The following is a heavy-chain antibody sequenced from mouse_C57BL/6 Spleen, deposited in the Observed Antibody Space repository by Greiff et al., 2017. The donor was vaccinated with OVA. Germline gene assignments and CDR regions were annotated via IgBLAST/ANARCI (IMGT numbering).Heavy chain of an antibody. D-gene: IGHD1-1*02. CDR3: ALYYGDYFDY. Sequence: QVQLQQPGAELVMPGASVKLSCKASGYTFTSYWMHWVKQRPGQGLEWIGEIDPSASYTNYNQKFKGKSTLTVDKSSSTGYMQLSSLTSEYSAVYYYALYYGDYFDYWGQGTTLTVSS. CDR1: GYTFTSYW. J-gene: IGHJ2*01. CDR2: IDPSASYT. V-gene: IGHV1-69*01.